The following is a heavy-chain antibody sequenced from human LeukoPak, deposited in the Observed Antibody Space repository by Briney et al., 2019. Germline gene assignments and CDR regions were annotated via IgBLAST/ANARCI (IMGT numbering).Heavy chain of an antibody. V-gene: IGHV3-21*01. J-gene: IGHJ5*02. CDR1: GFTLSSYS. CDR3: ARTIVVVPAAIGWFDP. CDR2: ISSSSSYI. D-gene: IGHD2-2*02. Sequence: PGGSLRLSCAASGFTLSSYSMNWVRQAPGKGLEWDSSISSSSSYIYYADSVKGRFTISRDNAKNSLYLQMNSLRAEDTAVYYCARTIVVVPAAIGWFDPWGQGTLVTVSS.